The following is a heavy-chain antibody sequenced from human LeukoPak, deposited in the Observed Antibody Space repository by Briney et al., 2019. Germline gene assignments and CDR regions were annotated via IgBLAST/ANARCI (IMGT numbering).Heavy chain of an antibody. J-gene: IGHJ4*02. V-gene: IGHV3-21*01. D-gene: IGHD4-17*01. CDR3: ASSPSGAYDY. CDR1: GFTFSSYS. Sequence: PGGSLRLSCAASGFTFSSYSMNWVRQAPGKGLEWVSSISSSSSYIYYADSVKGRFTISRDNAKNSPYLQMNSLRAEDTAVYYCASSPSGAYDYWGQGTLVTVSS. CDR2: ISSSSSYI.